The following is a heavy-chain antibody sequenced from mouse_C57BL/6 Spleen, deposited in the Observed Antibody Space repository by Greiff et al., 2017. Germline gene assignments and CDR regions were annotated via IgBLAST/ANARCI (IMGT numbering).Heavy chain of an antibody. CDR2: ISYSGST. Sequence: EVMLVESGPGLAKPSQTLSLTCSVTGYSITSDYWNWIRKFPGNKLEYMGYISYSGSTYYNPSLKSRISITRDTSKNQYYLQLNSVTTEDTATYYCARGITTVVAPPGYFDVWGTGTTVTVSS. CDR1: GYSITSDY. D-gene: IGHD1-1*01. J-gene: IGHJ1*03. V-gene: IGHV3-8*01. CDR3: ARGITTVVAPPGYFDV.